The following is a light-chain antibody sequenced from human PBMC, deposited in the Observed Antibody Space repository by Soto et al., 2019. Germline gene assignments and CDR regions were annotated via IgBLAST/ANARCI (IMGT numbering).Light chain of an antibody. CDR2: DAY. J-gene: IGKJ4*01. CDR1: QNVNTY. V-gene: IGKV1-5*01. CDR3: QKYNTYSLLT. Sequence: DIQMTPFPSSPFASVVDRVTITCPTSQNVNTYLNWYQQKPGKAPKLLIYDAYSLESGVPSRFSGSGSGTEFTLTIRRLKPDDFATYYCQKYNTYSLLTVGGGTKGDIK.